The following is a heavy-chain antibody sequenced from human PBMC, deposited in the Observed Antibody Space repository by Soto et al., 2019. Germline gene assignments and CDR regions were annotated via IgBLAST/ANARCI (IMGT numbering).Heavy chain of an antibody. Sequence: EVQLVESGGGLVMPGGSLRLSCAASGFTFDNAWMNWVRQAPGKGLEWVGRLKRNVDGGTIDYAESVKGRFSISRDDSKNTLYLQMNSLKTVDTAVYYCTRGGPLGNYFDYWGQGTLVAVSS. J-gene: IGHJ4*02. CDR1: GFTFDNAW. V-gene: IGHV3-15*07. D-gene: IGHD2-15*01. CDR2: LKRNVDGGTI. CDR3: TRGGPLGNYFDY.